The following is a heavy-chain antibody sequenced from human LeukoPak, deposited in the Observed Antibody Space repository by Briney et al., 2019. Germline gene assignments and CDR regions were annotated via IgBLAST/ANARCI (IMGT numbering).Heavy chain of an antibody. J-gene: IGHJ3*02. CDR1: GFNFSGYA. CDR3: AKGSGSYGVGAFDI. Sequence: GGSLRLSCAASGFNFSGYAMSWVRQAPGKGLEWVSAISGSGGSTYYADSVKGRFTISRDNSKNTLYLQVNSLRAEDTAVYYCAKGSGSYGVGAFDIWGQGTMVTVSS. V-gene: IGHV3-23*01. CDR2: ISGSGGST. D-gene: IGHD1-26*01.